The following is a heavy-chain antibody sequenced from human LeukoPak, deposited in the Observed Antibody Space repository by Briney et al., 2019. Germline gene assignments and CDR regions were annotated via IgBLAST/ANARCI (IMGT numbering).Heavy chain of an antibody. J-gene: IGHJ4*02. CDR2: ISHDGSKK. CDR1: GFAFSSYA. Sequence: GGSLRLSCAASGFAFSSYAVHWVRQAPGKGLECVAVISHDGSKKYYADFVKGRFTISRDNSKNTLYLHMNSLITEDTAVYFCAKDWKFYYVSGSFFPDNWGQGTLVTVSS. V-gene: IGHV3-30-3*01. D-gene: IGHD3-10*01. CDR3: AKDWKFYYVSGSFFPDN.